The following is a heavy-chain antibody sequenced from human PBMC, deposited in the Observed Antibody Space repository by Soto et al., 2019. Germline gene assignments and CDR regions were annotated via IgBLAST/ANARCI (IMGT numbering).Heavy chain of an antibody. CDR3: GGDGAGQ. CDR2: IYTGGGT. D-gene: IGHD6-19*01. Sequence: EVQLVESGGGLVQPGGSLRLSCAASGLTVSTNPMSWVRPAPGKGLEWVSVIYTGGGTHYADSVKGRFTISRDNSKNTVNLQMNRLGPEGPGVDFCGGDGAGQWGQGTLVTVSS. J-gene: IGHJ4*02. CDR1: GLTVSTNP. V-gene: IGHV3-66*01.